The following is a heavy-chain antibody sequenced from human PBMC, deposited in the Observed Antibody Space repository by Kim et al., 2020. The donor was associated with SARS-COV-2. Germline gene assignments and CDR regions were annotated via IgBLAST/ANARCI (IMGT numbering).Heavy chain of an antibody. D-gene: IGHD6-13*01. CDR3: ARGFVAALDVVTRNY. V-gene: IGHV1-2*06. Sequence: ASVKVSCKASGYTFTGYYMHWVRQAPGQGLEWMGRINPNSGGTNYAQKFQGRVTMTRDTSISTAYMELSRLRSDDTAVYYCARGFVAALDVVTRNYWGQGTLVTVSS. CDR1: GYTFTGYY. J-gene: IGHJ4*02. CDR2: INPNSGGT.